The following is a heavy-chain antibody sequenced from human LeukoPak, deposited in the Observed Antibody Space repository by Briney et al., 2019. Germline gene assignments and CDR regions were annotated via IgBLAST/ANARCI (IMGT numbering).Heavy chain of an antibody. Sequence: GGSLRLFCAASGFTFSSYAMSWVRQAPGQGLEGVSAISGSGGSTYYADSVKGRFTISRDNSKNTLYLQMNSLRAEDTAVYYCAKDGYCSGGSCYFPDYWGQGTLVTVSS. CDR3: AKDGYCSGGSCYFPDY. V-gene: IGHV3-23*01. CDR2: ISGSGGST. J-gene: IGHJ4*02. D-gene: IGHD2-15*01. CDR1: GFTFSSYA.